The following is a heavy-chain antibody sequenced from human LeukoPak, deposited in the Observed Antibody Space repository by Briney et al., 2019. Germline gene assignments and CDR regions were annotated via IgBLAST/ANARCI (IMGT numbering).Heavy chain of an antibody. J-gene: IGHJ3*02. D-gene: IGHD3-3*01. Sequence: GGSRRLSCAASRFTFDSYAMSWVRQAPGRGLEWVSSISGSGGDTYYADSVKGRFTISRDNSKNTLYLQMNSLRAEDTAVYYCAKGARSSLDAFDIWGQGTVVTVSS. CDR1: RFTFDSYA. CDR2: ISGSGGDT. CDR3: AKGARSSLDAFDI. V-gene: IGHV3-23*01.